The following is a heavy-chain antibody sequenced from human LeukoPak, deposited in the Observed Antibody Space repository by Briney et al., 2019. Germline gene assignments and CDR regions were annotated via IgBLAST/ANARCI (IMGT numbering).Heavy chain of an antibody. V-gene: IGHV3-21*01. CDR1: GFTFSSYS. CDR2: ISSSSSYI. CDR3: AKVGYYDSSGYLYFDY. D-gene: IGHD3-22*01. Sequence: PGGSLRLSCAASGFTFSSYSMNWVRQAPGKGLEWVSSISSSSSYIYYADSVKGRFTISRDNAKNSLYLQMNSLRAEDTAVYYCAKVGYYDSSGYLYFDYWGQGTLVTVSS. J-gene: IGHJ4*02.